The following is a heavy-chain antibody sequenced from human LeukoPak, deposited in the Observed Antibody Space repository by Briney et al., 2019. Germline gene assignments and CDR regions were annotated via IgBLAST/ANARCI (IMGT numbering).Heavy chain of an antibody. V-gene: IGHV3-23*01. CDR1: GFTFSSYA. J-gene: IGHJ3*02. CDR2: ISGSGGST. CDR3: AKDLLAGYGVAHDAFDI. D-gene: IGHD4-17*01. Sequence: PGGSLRLSCAASGFTFSSYAMSWVRQAPGKGLEWVSAISGSGGSTYYADPVKGRFTISRDNSKNKLYLQMNSLRAEDTAVYYFAKDLLAGYGVAHDAFDIWGQGTMVTVSS.